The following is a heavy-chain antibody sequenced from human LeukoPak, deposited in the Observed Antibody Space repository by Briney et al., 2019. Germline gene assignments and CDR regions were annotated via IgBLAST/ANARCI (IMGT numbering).Heavy chain of an antibody. V-gene: IGHV4-39*01. D-gene: IGHD1-7*01. Sequence: KPSETLSLTCTVSGGSISSSSYYWGWIRQPPGKGLEWIGSIYYSGSTYYNPSLKSRVTISVDTSKNQFSLKLSSVTAADTAVYYCARGYGTTLLMRTKWFDPWGQGTLVTVSS. J-gene: IGHJ5*02. CDR2: IYYSGST. CDR1: GGSISSSSYY. CDR3: ARGYGTTLLMRTKWFDP.